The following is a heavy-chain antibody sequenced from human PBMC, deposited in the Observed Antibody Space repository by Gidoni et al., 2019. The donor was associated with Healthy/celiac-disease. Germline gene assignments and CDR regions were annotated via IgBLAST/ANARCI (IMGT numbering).Heavy chain of an antibody. Sequence: QVQLQESGPGLVTPSQTLSLTCTVSGGSISSGDYYWSWIRQPPGKGLEWIGYIYYSGSTYYNPSLKSRVTISVDTSKNQFSLKLSSVTAADTAVYYCASSSNYGDYGKYRNWFDPWGQGTLVTVSS. CDR3: ASSSNYGDYGKYRNWFDP. CDR2: IYYSGST. CDR1: GGSISSGDYY. D-gene: IGHD4-17*01. J-gene: IGHJ5*02. V-gene: IGHV4-30-4*01.